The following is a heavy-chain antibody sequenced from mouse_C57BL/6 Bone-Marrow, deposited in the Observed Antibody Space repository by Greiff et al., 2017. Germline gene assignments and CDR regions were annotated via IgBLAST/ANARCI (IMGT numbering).Heavy chain of an antibody. CDR1: GFSFNTYA. D-gene: IGHD2-2*01. Sequence: EVQGVESGGGLVQPKGSLKLSCAASGFSFNTYAMNWVRQAPGKGLEWVARIRSKSNNYATYYADSVKDRFTISRDDSESMLYLQMNNLKTEDTAMYYCVRGRGGYDDYAMDYWGQGTSVTVSS. CDR2: IRSKSNNYAT. CDR3: VRGRGGYDDYAMDY. J-gene: IGHJ4*01. V-gene: IGHV10-1*01.